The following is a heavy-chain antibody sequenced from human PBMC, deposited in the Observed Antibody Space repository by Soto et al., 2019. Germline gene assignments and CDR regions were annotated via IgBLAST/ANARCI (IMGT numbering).Heavy chain of an antibody. Sequence: EVQLLESGGGLVQPGGSLRLSCAASGFTFSSYAMSWVRQAPGKGLEWGSGISGSGGSTYYADSVKGRFNISRDNSKNTLHLHMNSMRAEDTAVYYCAKDSGRSGYCSGGSCYSNIDYWGQGSLVSVSS. D-gene: IGHD2-15*01. CDR3: AKDSGRSGYCSGGSCYSNIDY. V-gene: IGHV3-23*01. J-gene: IGHJ4*02. CDR2: ISGSGGST. CDR1: GFTFSSYA.